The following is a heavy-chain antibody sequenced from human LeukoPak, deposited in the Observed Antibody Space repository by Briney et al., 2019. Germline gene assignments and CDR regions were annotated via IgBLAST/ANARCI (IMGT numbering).Heavy chain of an antibody. D-gene: IGHD2-2*01. J-gene: IGHJ6*04. CDR3: ARDEEDIVVVPLDV. CDR2: ISSSSSYI. V-gene: IGHV3-21*01. CDR1: GFTFSSYS. Sequence: GGSLRLSCAASGFTFSSYSMNWVRQAPGKGLEWVSSISSSSSYIYYADSVKGRFTISRDNAKNSLYLQMNSLRAEDTAVYYCARDEEDIVVVPLDVWGKGTTVTVSS.